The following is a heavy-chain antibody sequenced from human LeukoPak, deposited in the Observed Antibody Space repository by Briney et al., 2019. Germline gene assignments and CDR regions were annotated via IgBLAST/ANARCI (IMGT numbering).Heavy chain of an antibody. Sequence: GGSLRLSCAASGFTFSRFWMTWVRQAPGKGLEWVANIQQDGSEAYCVDSVKGRFTISRDNSKNTLYLQMNSLRAEDTAVYYCAKAYGDDAFDIWGQGTMVTVSS. J-gene: IGHJ3*02. CDR3: AKAYGDDAFDI. CDR2: IQQDGSEA. V-gene: IGHV3-7*03. D-gene: IGHD4-17*01. CDR1: GFTFSRFW.